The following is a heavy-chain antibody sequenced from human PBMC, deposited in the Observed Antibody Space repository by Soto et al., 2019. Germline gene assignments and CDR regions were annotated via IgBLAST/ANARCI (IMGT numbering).Heavy chain of an antibody. V-gene: IGHV4-59*08. CDR2: IHDSGTT. CDR1: GASIGNTF. J-gene: IGHJ4*02. D-gene: IGHD1-20*01. Sequence: QVHLQESGPGLVKASETLSLNCSVSGASIGNTFWSWIRQSPGKGLQWIGYIHDSGTTIFNPSLKSRVTISIDTSKNQFSLRLSSVTAADTAVYYCAKRGGSEDNPPFYFDFWGQGSLVTVSS. CDR3: AKRGGSEDNPPFYFDF.